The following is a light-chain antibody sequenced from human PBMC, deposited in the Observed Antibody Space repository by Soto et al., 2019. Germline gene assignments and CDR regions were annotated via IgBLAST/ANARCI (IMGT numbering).Light chain of an antibody. V-gene: IGLV1-44*01. CDR3: LAWDDSLNGNL. J-gene: IGLJ1*01. Sequence: KRVTISCSGSSSNIESNTVYWYQQLPGMAPRLLIHTNDRRPSGVPDRFSGSKSGTSASLAISGLQSEDEADYYCLAWDDSLNGNLFGTGTKVTVL. CDR2: TND. CDR1: SSNIESNT.